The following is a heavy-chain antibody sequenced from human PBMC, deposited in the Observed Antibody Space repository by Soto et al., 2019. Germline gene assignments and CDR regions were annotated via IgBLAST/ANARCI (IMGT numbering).Heavy chain of an antibody. CDR2: ISGSGGST. CDR3: AKDQAQLWVLNWFDP. Sequence: GGSLRLSCAASGFTFSSYAMSWVRQAPGKGLEWVSAISGSGGSTYYADSVKGRFTISRDNSKNTLYLQMNSLRAEDTAVYYCAKDQAQLWVLNWFDPWGQGTLVTVSS. CDR1: GFTFSSYA. V-gene: IGHV3-23*01. D-gene: IGHD5-18*01. J-gene: IGHJ5*02.